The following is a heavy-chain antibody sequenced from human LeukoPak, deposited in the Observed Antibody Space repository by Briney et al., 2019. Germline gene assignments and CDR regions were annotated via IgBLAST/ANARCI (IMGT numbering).Heavy chain of an antibody. Sequence: SGGSLRLSCAASGFTFSSYWMSWVRQAPGKGLEWVANIKQDGSEKYYVDSVKGRFTISRDNAKNSLYLQMNSLRAEDTAVYYCAKEWIVVVPAAMPGEFDPWGQGTLVTVSS. V-gene: IGHV3-7*03. CDR2: IKQDGSEK. J-gene: IGHJ5*02. D-gene: IGHD2-2*01. CDR3: AKEWIVVVPAAMPGEFDP. CDR1: GFTFSSYW.